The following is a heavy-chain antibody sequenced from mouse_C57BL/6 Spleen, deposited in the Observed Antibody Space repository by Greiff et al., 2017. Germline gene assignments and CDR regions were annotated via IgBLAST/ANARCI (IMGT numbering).Heavy chain of an antibody. CDR3: ARQRGVTGTAMDY. D-gene: IGHD4-1*01. V-gene: IGHV1-7*01. Sequence: VKLLESGAELAKPGASVKLSCKASGYTFTNYWMHWVKQRPGQGLEWIGYINPSGGYTNYNQKFKGKATLTADKSSSTAYMQLTSLTSEDSAIYDCARQRGVTGTAMDYWGKGTSVTVSS. CDR1: GYTFTNYW. J-gene: IGHJ4*01. CDR2: INPSGGYT.